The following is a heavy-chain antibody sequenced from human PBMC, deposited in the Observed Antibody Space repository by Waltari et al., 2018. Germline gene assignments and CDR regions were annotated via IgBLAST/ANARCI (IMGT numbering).Heavy chain of an antibody. CDR2: VDRCGST. D-gene: IGHD1-26*01. V-gene: IGHV3-66*02. Sequence: EVQLVESGGGLVHPGGSLRLTCAASGLTVINNYLTWGRQAPGKGLEWVSTVDRCGSTYYADSVKGRFTISRDNSKDTVYLQMNSLETEDTAVYYCARATATGATPDYWGQGTLVTVSS. J-gene: IGHJ4*02. CDR1: GLTVINNY. CDR3: ARATATGATPDY.